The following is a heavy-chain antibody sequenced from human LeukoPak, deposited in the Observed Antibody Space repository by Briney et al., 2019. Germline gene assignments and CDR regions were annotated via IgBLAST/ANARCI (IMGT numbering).Heavy chain of an antibody. V-gene: IGHV3-64*01. CDR1: GFTFSSYW. CDR2: ISSNGGST. D-gene: IGHD2-2*02. CDR3: ARADCSSTSCYTLDY. Sequence: TGGSLRLSCAASGFTFSSYWMHWVRQAPGKGLEYVSAISSNGGSTYYANSVKGRFTISRDNSKNTLYLQMGSLRAEDMAVYYCARADCSSTSCYTLDYWGQGTLVTVSS. J-gene: IGHJ4*02.